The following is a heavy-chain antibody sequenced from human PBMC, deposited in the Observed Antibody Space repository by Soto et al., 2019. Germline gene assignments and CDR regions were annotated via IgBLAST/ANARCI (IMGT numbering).Heavy chain of an antibody. V-gene: IGHV4-59*01. CDR2: MYSSGST. CDR3: ARAGSGYSFDN. Sequence: SETLSLTCTVSVNSIISYYWSWIRQPPGKGLEWIGYMYSSGSTNCNPSLKSRVTISVDTSKNQFSLKLSSVTPADTAVYYCARAGSGYSFDNWGQGTLVTVSS. CDR1: VNSIISYY. J-gene: IGHJ4*02. D-gene: IGHD3-9*01.